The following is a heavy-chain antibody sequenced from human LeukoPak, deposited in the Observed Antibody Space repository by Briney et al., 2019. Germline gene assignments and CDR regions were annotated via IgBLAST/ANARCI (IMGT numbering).Heavy chain of an antibody. D-gene: IGHD2-2*01. V-gene: IGHV5-51*01. CDR3: ARGYCSSTSCYAFVDWFDP. Sequence: GESLKISCKGSGYSFTSYWIGWVRQMPGKGLEWTGIIYPGDSDTRYSPSFQGQVTILADKSISTAYLQWSSLKASDTAMYYCARGYCSSTSCYAFVDWFDPWGQGTLVTVSS. CDR2: IYPGDSDT. J-gene: IGHJ5*02. CDR1: GYSFTSYW.